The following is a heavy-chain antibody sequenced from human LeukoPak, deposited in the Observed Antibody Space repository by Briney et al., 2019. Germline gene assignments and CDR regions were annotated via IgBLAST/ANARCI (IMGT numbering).Heavy chain of an antibody. CDR3: AKPNTYYYDSSGYYYFDY. CDR1: GFTFSSYG. Sequence: PGGSLRLSCAASGFTFSSYGMHWVRQAPGKGLEWLAVISYDGSNKYYADSVKGRFTISRDNSKNTLYLQMNSLRAEDTAVYYCAKPNTYYYDSSGYYYFDYWGQGTLVTVSS. D-gene: IGHD3-22*01. CDR2: ISYDGSNK. J-gene: IGHJ4*02. V-gene: IGHV3-30*18.